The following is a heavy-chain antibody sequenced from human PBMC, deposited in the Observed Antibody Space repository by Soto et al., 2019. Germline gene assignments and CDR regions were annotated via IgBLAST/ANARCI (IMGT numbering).Heavy chain of an antibody. CDR1: GYTFTSYG. V-gene: IGHV1-18*01. CDR2: VNGYNGNT. J-gene: IGHJ4*02. CDR3: ARDVAYSTSYPDCDY. Sequence: QVQLVQSGAEVKKPGASVKVSCKASGYTFTSYGISWVRQAPGQGLEWMGWVNGYNGNTNYAQKFQGRVTMTTDTSTATAYMALRNLRSDDTAVFYCARDVAYSTSYPDCDYWGQGTLVTVSS. D-gene: IGHD6-6*01.